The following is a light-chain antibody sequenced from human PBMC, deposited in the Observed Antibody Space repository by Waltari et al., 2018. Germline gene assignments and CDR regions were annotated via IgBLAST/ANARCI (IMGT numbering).Light chain of an antibody. CDR1: TGAVTRGNY. CDR2: TTN. CDR3: LIYYAGIVV. Sequence: QTVVTQEPSLTVSPGGTITLTCAASTGAVTRGNYPNWFQQKPGQAPRPLIYTTNNKHSCTPPRFAGSLLGGKAALTLSGVQPEDEADYYCLIYYAGIVVFGGGTKLTVL. J-gene: IGLJ2*01. V-gene: IGLV7-43*01.